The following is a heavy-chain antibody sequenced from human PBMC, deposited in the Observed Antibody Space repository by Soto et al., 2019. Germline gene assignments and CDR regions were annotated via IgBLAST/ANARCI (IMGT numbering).Heavy chain of an antibody. CDR2: INPNSGGT. V-gene: IGHV1-2*04. D-gene: IGHD6-13*01. J-gene: IGHJ4*02. CDR1: GYTFTGYY. CDR3: ARGIAAADPYYFDY. Sequence: GASVKVSCKASGYTFTGYYMHWVRQAPGQGLEWMGWINPNSGGTNYAQKFQGWVTMTRDTSISTAYMELSRLRSDDTAVYYCARGIAAADPYYFDYWGQGTLVTSPQ.